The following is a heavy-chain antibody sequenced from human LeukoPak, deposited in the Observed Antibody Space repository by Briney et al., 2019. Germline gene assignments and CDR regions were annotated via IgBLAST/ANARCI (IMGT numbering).Heavy chain of an antibody. V-gene: IGHV1-46*01. J-gene: IGHJ4*02. CDR1: GYTFTSCY. CDR2: INPSGGST. D-gene: IGHD6-25*01. Sequence: ASVKVSCKASGYTFTSCYMHWVRQAPGQGLEWMGIINPSGGSTSYAQKFQGRVTMTRDTSTSTVYMELSRLRSDDTAVYYCATLLSNAAFDYWGQGTLVTVSS. CDR3: ATLLSNAAFDY.